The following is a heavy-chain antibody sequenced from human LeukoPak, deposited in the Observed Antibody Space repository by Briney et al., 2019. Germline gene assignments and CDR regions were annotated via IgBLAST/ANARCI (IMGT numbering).Heavy chain of an antibody. CDR2: ISGSGGST. CDR1: GFTFSSYA. J-gene: IGHJ4*02. V-gene: IGHV3-23*01. CDR3: ARGGCSSTSCELDY. Sequence: PGGSLRLSCAASGFTFSSYAMSWVRQAPGKGLEWVSAISGSGGSTYYADSVKGRFTISRDNAKNSLYLQMNSLRAEDTAVYYCARGGCSSTSCELDYWGQGTLVTVSS. D-gene: IGHD2-2*01.